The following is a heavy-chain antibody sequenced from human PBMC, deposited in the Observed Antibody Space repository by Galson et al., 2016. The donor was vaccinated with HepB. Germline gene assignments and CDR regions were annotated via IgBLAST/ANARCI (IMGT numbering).Heavy chain of an antibody. J-gene: IGHJ5*02. CDR1: GFTFSTYW. CDR3: ARNDWFRFDP. D-gene: IGHD3-9*01. Sequence: SLRLSCAASGFTFSTYWMTWVRQAPGKGLEWVAQIKRDGTEKDYADSMKGRFTTSRDNAKNSVYLQINSLRAEDTAVYYCARNDWFRFDPWGQGTLVTVSS. V-gene: IGHV3-7*01. CDR2: IKRDGTEK.